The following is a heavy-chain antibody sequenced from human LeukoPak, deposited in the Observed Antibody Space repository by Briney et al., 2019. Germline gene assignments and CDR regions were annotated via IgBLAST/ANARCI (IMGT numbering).Heavy chain of an antibody. Sequence: GGSLRLSCAASGFTFSSYSMNWVRQAPGKGLEWVSSISSSSSYIYYADSVKGRFTISRDNAKNSLYLQMNSLRAKDTAVYYCARSGYDYQEFDYWGQGTLVTVSS. CDR3: ARSGYDYQEFDY. CDR1: GFTFSSYS. J-gene: IGHJ4*02. CDR2: ISSSSSYI. D-gene: IGHD5-12*01. V-gene: IGHV3-21*01.